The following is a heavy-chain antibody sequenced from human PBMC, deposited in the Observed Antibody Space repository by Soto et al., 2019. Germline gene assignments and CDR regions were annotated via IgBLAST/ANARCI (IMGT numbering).Heavy chain of an antibody. CDR2: MNPNSGNT. V-gene: IGHV1-8*01. CDR3: GRGMARITIFGVVTHNWFDP. J-gene: IGHJ5*02. Sequence: QVQLVQSGAEVKKPGASVKVSCKASGYTFTSYDINWVRQATGQGLEWMGWMNPNSGNTGYAQKFQGRVTMTRNTSISTVYMELSSLRSEDTAVYYCGRGMARITIFGVVTHNWFDPWGQGNLVTVSS. D-gene: IGHD3-3*01. CDR1: GYTFTSYD.